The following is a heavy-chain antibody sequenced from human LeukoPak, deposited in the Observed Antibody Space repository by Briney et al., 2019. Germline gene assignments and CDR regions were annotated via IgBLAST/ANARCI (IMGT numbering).Heavy chain of an antibody. CDR3: ARGSDDFWSGYSPSY. CDR1: GYTFTGYY. V-gene: IGHV1-2*02. Sequence: VASVKVSCKASGYTFTGYYMHWVRQAPGQGLEWMGWINPNSGGTNYAQKFQGRVTMIRDTSIGTAYMELSRLRSDDTAVYYCARGSDDFWSGYSPSYWGQGTLVTVSS. D-gene: IGHD3-3*01. J-gene: IGHJ4*02. CDR2: INPNSGGT.